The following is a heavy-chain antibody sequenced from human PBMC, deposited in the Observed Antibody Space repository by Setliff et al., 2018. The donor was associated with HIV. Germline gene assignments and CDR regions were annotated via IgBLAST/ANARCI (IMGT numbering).Heavy chain of an antibody. CDR3: ARARTGVTMVRGAMSF. D-gene: IGHD3-10*01. J-gene: IGHJ4*02. Sequence: GESLKISCAASGFSFSTYAVHWVRQAPGKGLEWVSVISYDGSSESYADSVKGRFTISRDNSKNTLYLQMNSLGPEDTAVYYCARARTGVTMVRGAMSFWGQGTLVTVSS. V-gene: IGHV3-30*04. CDR1: GFSFSTYA. CDR2: ISYDGSSE.